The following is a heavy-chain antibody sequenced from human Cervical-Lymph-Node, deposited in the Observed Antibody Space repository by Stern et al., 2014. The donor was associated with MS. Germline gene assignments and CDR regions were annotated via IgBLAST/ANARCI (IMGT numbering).Heavy chain of an antibody. J-gene: IGHJ4*02. D-gene: IGHD6-19*01. V-gene: IGHV3-53*01. Sequence: EVQLEESGGGLIQAGGSLRLSCEASGFSVSGNYMTWVRQAPGKGLEWVSIIYISDATYYADSVKGRFTISRENSKNTVYLQMNSLRGEDTAIYYCARGIDLYRSGWDTYFDCWGQGTLVAVSS. CDR2: IYISDAT. CDR1: GFSVSGNY. CDR3: ARGIDLYRSGWDTYFDC.